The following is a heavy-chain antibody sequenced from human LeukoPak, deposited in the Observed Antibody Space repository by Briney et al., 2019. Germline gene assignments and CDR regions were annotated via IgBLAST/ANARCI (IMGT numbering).Heavy chain of an antibody. J-gene: IGHJ2*01. D-gene: IGHD3-22*01. V-gene: IGHV4-31*03. CDR1: GGSISSGGYY. CDR2: IYYSGSS. Sequence: SETLSLTCTVSGGSISSGGYYWSWIRQHPGKGLEWIGYIYYSGSSYYNPSLKSRVTISVDTSKNQFSLKLRSVTAADTAVYYCARGPRYYDSSGFQDWYFDLWGRGTLVTVSS. CDR3: ARGPRYYDSSGFQDWYFDL.